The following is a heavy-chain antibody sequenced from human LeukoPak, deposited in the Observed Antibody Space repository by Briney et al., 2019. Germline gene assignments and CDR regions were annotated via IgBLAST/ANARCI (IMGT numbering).Heavy chain of an antibody. CDR2: IIPIFGTA. D-gene: IGHD3-16*02. Sequence: SVKVPCKASGGTFSSYAISWVRQAPGQGLEWMGGIIPIFGTANYAQKFQGRVTITTDESTSTAYMELSSLRSEDTAVYYCARAKYYDYVWGSYRYYFDYWGQGTLVTVSS. V-gene: IGHV1-69*05. J-gene: IGHJ4*02. CDR3: ARAKYYDYVWGSYRYYFDY. CDR1: GGTFSSYA.